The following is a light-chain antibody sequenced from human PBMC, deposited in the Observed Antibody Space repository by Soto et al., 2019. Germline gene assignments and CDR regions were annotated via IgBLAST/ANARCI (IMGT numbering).Light chain of an antibody. CDR1: QSVSSN. Sequence: EIVMTQSPATLSVSPGERATLSCRASQSVSSNFAWYQQKPGQAPRLLIYGASTRATGVPARFSGSGSGTEFTLTISNLQSEDFAVYHCQQYDKWPRTFGQGTKVDI. CDR3: QQYDKWPRT. J-gene: IGKJ1*01. V-gene: IGKV3-15*01. CDR2: GAS.